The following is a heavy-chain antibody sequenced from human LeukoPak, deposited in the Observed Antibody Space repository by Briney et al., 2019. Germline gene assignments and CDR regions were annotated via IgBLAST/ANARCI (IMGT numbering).Heavy chain of an antibody. V-gene: IGHV4-59*01. CDR3: ARLSRDSSAGFDY. J-gene: IGHJ4*02. D-gene: IGHD6-6*01. CDR1: GGSISSYY. Sequence: PSETLSLTCTVSGGSISSYYWNWIRQPPGKGLEWIGYMYYSGSSNYNPSLKSRVTISVDTSKNQFSLKLTSVAAADTAVYFCARLSRDSSAGFDYWGQGILVTVSS. CDR2: MYYSGSS.